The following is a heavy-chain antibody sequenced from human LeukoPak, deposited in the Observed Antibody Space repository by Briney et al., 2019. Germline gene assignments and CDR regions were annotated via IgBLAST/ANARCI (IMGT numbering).Heavy chain of an antibody. Sequence: ASVKVSCKASGYTFTSYDIYWVRQATGQGLEWMGWMNPNSGNTGYAQKFQGRVTMTRNTSISTAYMELSSLRSEDTAVYYCARIGDYAGHDAFDIWGQGTMVTVSS. CDR3: ARIGDYAGHDAFDI. CDR1: GYTFTSYD. V-gene: IGHV1-8*01. J-gene: IGHJ3*02. CDR2: MNPNSGNT. D-gene: IGHD4-17*01.